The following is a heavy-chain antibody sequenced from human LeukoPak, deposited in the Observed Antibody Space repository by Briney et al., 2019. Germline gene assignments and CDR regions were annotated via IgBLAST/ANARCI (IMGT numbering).Heavy chain of an antibody. CDR1: GGSISGSTYY. CDR2: IFYSGST. D-gene: IGHD3/OR15-3a*01. CDR3: ARAPPRTGAPFDY. Sequence: SETLSLTCTVSGGSISGSTYYWGWIRQPPGKGLEWIGSIFYSGSTYYNPSLKSRVTISVDTSKNQFSLKLGSVTAADTAVYYCARAPPRTGAPFDYWGQGTLVTVSS. V-gene: IGHV4-39*07. J-gene: IGHJ4*02.